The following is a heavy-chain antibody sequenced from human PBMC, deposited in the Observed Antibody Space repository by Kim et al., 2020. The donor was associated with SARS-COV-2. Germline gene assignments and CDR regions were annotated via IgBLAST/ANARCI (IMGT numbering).Heavy chain of an antibody. V-gene: IGHV3-30*18. CDR3: TKALLRGVNFYYYGMDV. J-gene: IGHJ6*01. D-gene: IGHD3-10*01. CDR2: ISYDGSNK. Sequence: GSLRLSCAASGFTFSTYGMHWVRQAPGKGLEWVALISYDGSNKYYADSVKGRFTISRDNSENTLYLQMNSLRAEDTAVYSCTKALLRGVNFYYYGMDVW. CDR1: GFTFSTYG.